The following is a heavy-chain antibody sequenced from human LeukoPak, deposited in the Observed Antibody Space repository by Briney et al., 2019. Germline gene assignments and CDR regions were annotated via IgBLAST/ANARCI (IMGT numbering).Heavy chain of an antibody. CDR3: ARVRGDCSGGSCYFSHYYYYYGMDV. D-gene: IGHD2-15*01. J-gene: IGHJ6*02. CDR2: ISSSSSYI. CDR1: GFTFSSYS. Sequence: GGSLRLSCAASGFTFSSYSMNWVRQAPGKGLEWVSSISSSSSYIYYADSVKGRFTISRDNAKNSLYLQMNSLRAEDTAVYYCARVRGDCSGGSCYFSHYYYYYGMDVWGQGTMVTVSS. V-gene: IGHV3-21*01.